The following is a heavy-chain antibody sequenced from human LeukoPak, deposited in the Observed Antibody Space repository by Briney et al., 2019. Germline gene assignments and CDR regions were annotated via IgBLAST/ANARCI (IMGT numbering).Heavy chain of an antibody. CDR1: GYTFTGYY. V-gene: IGHV1-2*06. CDR2: INPNSGGT. D-gene: IGHD4-17*01. Sequence: ASVKVSCKASGYTFTGYYMHWVRQAPGQGLEWMGRINPNSGGTNYGQKFQGRVTMTRDTSISTAYMELSRLRSEDTAVYYCARVGTTVTGPNDYWGQGTLVTVSS. J-gene: IGHJ4*02. CDR3: ARVGTTVTGPNDY.